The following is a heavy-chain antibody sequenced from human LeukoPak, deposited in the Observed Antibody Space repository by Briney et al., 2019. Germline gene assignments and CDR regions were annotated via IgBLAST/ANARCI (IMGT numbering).Heavy chain of an antibody. D-gene: IGHD2-15*01. Sequence: SETLSLTCTVSGDSISSGTYYWSWIRRPAGKGLEWIGRIYTSGSTNYNPSLKSRVTISLDTSKNQFSLKLSSVTAADTAVYFCARADCESGGNCHYFNYWGQGTLVTVSS. CDR1: GDSISSGTYY. J-gene: IGHJ4*02. CDR3: ARADCESGGNCHYFNY. V-gene: IGHV4-61*02. CDR2: IYTSGST.